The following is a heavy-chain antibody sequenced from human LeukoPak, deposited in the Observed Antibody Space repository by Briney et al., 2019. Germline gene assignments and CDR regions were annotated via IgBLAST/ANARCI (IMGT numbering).Heavy chain of an antibody. CDR3: ARIVYRGTYDFWSGYYTGISP. V-gene: IGHV3-11*01. J-gene: IGHJ5*02. CDR2: ISSSGSTI. D-gene: IGHD3-3*01. Sequence: PGGSLRLSCAASGFTFSDYYMSWIRQAPGKGLEWGSYISSSGSTIYYADSVKGRFTISRDDAKNSLYLQMNSLRAEDTAVYYCARIVYRGTYDFWSGYYTGISPWGQGTLVTVSS. CDR1: GFTFSDYY.